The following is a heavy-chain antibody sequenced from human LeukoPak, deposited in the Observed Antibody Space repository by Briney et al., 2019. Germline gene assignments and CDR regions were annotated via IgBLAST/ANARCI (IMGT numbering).Heavy chain of an antibody. V-gene: IGHV1-18*01. Sequence: ASVKVSCKASGYTLTSYGISWVRQAPGQGLEWMGWISAYNGNTNYALKLQGRVTMTTDTSTSTAYMELRSLRSDDTAVYYCARDRKTYGSGRLAYYFDYWGQGTLVTVSS. J-gene: IGHJ4*02. CDR2: ISAYNGNT. D-gene: IGHD3-10*01. CDR1: GYTLTSYG. CDR3: ARDRKTYGSGRLAYYFDY.